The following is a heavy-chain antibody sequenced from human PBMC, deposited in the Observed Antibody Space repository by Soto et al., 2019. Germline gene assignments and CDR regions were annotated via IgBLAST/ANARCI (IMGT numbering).Heavy chain of an antibody. CDR1: GCSLSTSGMC. V-gene: IGHV2-70*11. D-gene: IGHD4-4*01. J-gene: IGHJ4*02. CDR3: ARGHDYSNYSDY. CDR2: IDWDDDK. Sequence: GSGPTLVNPTQTLTLTCTFSGCSLSTSGMCVSWIRQPPGKALEWLARIDWDDDKYYSTSLKTRLTISKDTSKNQVVLTMTNMDPVDTATYYCARGHDYSNYSDYWGQGTLVTVSS.